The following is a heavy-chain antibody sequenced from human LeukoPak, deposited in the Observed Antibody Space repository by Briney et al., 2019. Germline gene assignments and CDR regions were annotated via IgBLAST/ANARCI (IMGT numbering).Heavy chain of an antibody. D-gene: IGHD3-22*01. CDR1: GYTFTSYG. Sequence: ASVKVSWKASGYTFTSYGISWVRQAPGQGLEWMVWISAYNGNTNYAQKLRGRVTMTTDTSTSTAYMELSSLRSDDTAVYYCARYYYDSRTSWGWFDPWGQGTLVTVSS. CDR2: ISAYNGNT. J-gene: IGHJ5*02. V-gene: IGHV1-18*01. CDR3: ARYYYDSRTSWGWFDP.